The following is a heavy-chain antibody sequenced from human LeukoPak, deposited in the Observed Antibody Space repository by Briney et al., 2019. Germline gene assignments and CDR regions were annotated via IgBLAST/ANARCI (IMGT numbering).Heavy chain of an antibody. CDR3: ASGSYQGPFDY. Sequence: PGGSLRLSCAASGFTFSSYGMHWVRQAPGKGLEWVAVIWYDGNKKYYADSVKGRFTISRDNSKNTLYLQMNSLRVEDTAVYYCASGSYQGPFDYWGQGTLVTVSS. CDR1: GFTFSSYG. CDR2: IWYDGNKK. V-gene: IGHV3-33*08. D-gene: IGHD1-26*01. J-gene: IGHJ4*02.